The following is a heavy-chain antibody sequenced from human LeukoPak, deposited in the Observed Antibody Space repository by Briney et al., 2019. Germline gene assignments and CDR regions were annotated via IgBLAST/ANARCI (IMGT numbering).Heavy chain of an antibody. D-gene: IGHD6-13*01. Sequence: WETLSLTCAVYGGSFSGYYWSWIRQPPGKGLEWIGEINHSGSTKYNPSLKSRVTISVDTSKNQFSLKLSSVTAADTAVYYCGTRTDSSSGYYFDYWGQGTLVTVSS. CDR2: INHSGST. J-gene: IGHJ4*02. V-gene: IGHV4-34*01. CDR3: GTRTDSSSGYYFDY. CDR1: GGSFSGYY.